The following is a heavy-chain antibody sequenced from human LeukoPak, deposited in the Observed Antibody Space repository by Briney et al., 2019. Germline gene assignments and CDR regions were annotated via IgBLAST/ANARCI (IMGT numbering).Heavy chain of an antibody. V-gene: IGHV3-33*01. CDR2: IWYDGIDI. CDR1: GFTFSNYG. D-gene: IGHD2-15*01. CDR3: ARGYGSPDF. J-gene: IGHJ4*02. Sequence: GRSLRLSCAASGFTFSNYGMHWVRQAPGKGLEWVAVIWYDGIDIYYVDSVKGRFTISRDNAKKTLFLQMNTLRAEDTAVYYCARGYGSPDFWGQGTLVTVSS.